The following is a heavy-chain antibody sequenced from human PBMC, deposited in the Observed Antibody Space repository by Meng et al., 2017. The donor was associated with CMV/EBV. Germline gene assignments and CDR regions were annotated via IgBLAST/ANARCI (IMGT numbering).Heavy chain of an antibody. V-gene: IGHV3-48*03. Sequence: GGSLRLSCAASGFTFSSYEMNWVRQAPGKGLEWVSYISSSGSTIYYADSVKGRFTISRDNAKNSLYLQMNSLRAEDTAVYYCARARERITIFGVITYFGTDVWGQGTTVTVSS. D-gene: IGHD3-3*01. CDR3: ARARERITIFGVITYFGTDV. J-gene: IGHJ6*02. CDR1: GFTFSSYE. CDR2: ISSSGSTI.